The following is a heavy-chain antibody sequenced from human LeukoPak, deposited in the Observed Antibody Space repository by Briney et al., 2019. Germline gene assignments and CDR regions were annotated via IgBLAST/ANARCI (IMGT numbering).Heavy chain of an antibody. D-gene: IGHD6-13*01. CDR1: GFTFSSHA. Sequence: PGGSLTLSCAAYGFTFSSHAMNWVRQAPGKGLEGVPAISGSGGSTYYADSVKGRFTISRDNSKNTLYLQMNSLRAEDTAVYYCAKGTYSSSWYSFDYWGQGTLVTVSS. J-gene: IGHJ4*02. CDR3: AKGTYSSSWYSFDY. V-gene: IGHV3-23*01. CDR2: ISGSGGST.